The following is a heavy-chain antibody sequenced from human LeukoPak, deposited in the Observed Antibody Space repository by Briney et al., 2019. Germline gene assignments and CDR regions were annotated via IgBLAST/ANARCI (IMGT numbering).Heavy chain of an antibody. D-gene: IGHD4-17*01. CDR3: ARAHEYGDLLIDY. V-gene: IGHV1-2*02. CDR1: GYTFTGYY. CDR2: INPHSGGT. J-gene: IGHJ4*02. Sequence: ASVKVSCKASGYTFTGYYMHWVRQAPGQGLEWMGWINPHSGGTNYAQKFQGRVTMTRDTSISTAYMGLSRLRSDDTAVYYCARAHEYGDLLIDYWGQGTLVTVSS.